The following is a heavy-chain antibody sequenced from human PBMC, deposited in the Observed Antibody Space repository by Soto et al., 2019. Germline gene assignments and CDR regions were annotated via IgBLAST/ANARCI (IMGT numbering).Heavy chain of an antibody. CDR1: GDSVFSNGIA. CDR2: TYYKSRWYN. CDR3: TTDSRTTVPEVRFDF. D-gene: IGHD4-17*01. Sequence: SQTLSLTCDISGDSVFSNGIAWNWIRQSPSRGLEWLGRTYYKSRWYNDYAVSVKSRLIVNLDTSKNQFSLRLNSVTAEDTAVYYRTTDSRTTVPEVRFDFWGHGTLVTVSS. V-gene: IGHV6-1*01. J-gene: IGHJ4*01.